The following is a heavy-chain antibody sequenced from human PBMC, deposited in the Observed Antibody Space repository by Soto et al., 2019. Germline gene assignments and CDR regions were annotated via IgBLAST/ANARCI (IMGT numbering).Heavy chain of an antibody. CDR2: IFHSGSA. J-gene: IGHJ6*01. V-gene: IGHV4-59*01. Sequence: PETLSLTCPVSGASIRSYYWGWIRQPPGKGLEWIGYIFHSGSANYNPSLSSRVTMSIDTSKNQFPLKLTSVTAADTAVYYCARDYRHRVDYGLDVWGQGTSVTSP. D-gene: IGHD2-15*01. CDR3: ARDYRHRVDYGLDV. CDR1: GASIRSYY.